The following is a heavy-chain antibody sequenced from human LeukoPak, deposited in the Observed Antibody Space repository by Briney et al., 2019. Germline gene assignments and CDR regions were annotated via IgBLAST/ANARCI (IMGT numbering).Heavy chain of an antibody. CDR2: INSDGSST. J-gene: IGHJ3*02. Sequence: GGSLRLSCAASGFTFNSYWMHWVRQAPGKGLVWVSRINSDGSSTSYADSVKGRFTISRDNAKNTLYLQMNSLRAEDTAVYYCARERVYYYDSSGYYRDAFDIWGQGTMVTVSS. D-gene: IGHD3-22*01. CDR1: GFTFNSYW. V-gene: IGHV3-74*01. CDR3: ARERVYYYDSSGYYRDAFDI.